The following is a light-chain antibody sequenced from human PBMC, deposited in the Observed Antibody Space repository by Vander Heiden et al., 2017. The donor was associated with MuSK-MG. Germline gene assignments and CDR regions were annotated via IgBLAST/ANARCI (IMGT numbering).Light chain of an antibody. CDR3: HQSYSTPLT. Sequence: DIQMTQSPYSLSASVGDRVTITCRASQSISSYLHWYQQKPGKAPKLLICSAASLQSGIPSTFSGCGSVTYFTLTIRSLPPEDLATYYCHQSYSTPLTFGGGTKVKIK. J-gene: IGKJ4*01. V-gene: IGKV1-39*01. CDR1: QSISSY. CDR2: SAA.